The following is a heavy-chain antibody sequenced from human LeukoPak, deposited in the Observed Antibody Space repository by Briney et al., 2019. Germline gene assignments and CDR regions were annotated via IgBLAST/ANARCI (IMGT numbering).Heavy chain of an antibody. CDR3: ATESGSYNDAFDI. Sequence: GASVKVSCKASVNTFTGHYLHWVRQAPGKGLEWMGGFDPEDGETIYAQKFQGRVTMTEDTSTDTAYMELSSLRSEDTAVYYCATESGSYNDAFDIWGQGTMVTVSS. V-gene: IGHV1-24*01. CDR1: VNTFTGHY. CDR2: FDPEDGET. J-gene: IGHJ3*02. D-gene: IGHD1-26*01.